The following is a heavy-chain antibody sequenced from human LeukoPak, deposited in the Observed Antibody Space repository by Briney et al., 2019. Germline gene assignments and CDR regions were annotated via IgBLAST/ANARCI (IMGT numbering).Heavy chain of an antibody. CDR2: ISGSGGST. D-gene: IGHD3-22*01. J-gene: IGHJ4*02. Sequence: GGSLRLSCAASGFTFSSYAMIWVRQPPGKGLEWVSAISGSGGSTYYADSVKGRFTISRDNSKNTLYLQMNSLRAEDTAVYYCAKTQVTYYYDSSGYYPTLFDYWGQGTLVTVSS. V-gene: IGHV3-23*01. CDR3: AKTQVTYYYDSSGYYPTLFDY. CDR1: GFTFSSYA.